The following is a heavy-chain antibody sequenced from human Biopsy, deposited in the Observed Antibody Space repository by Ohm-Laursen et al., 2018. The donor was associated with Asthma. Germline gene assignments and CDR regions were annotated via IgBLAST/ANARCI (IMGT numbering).Heavy chain of an antibody. Sequence: SLRLSCSASGFTFSSYAMHWVRQAPGKGLEWVAVISYDGGIKNKEDSVKGRFTISRDNSKNTLYLQMNSLRAEDTAVYYCAKDTEGRYDFWSGLSYNYYGMDVWGQGTTVTVSS. CDR1: GFTFSSYA. J-gene: IGHJ6*02. CDR2: ISYDGGIK. V-gene: IGHV3-30*04. CDR3: AKDTEGRYDFWSGLSYNYYGMDV. D-gene: IGHD3-3*01.